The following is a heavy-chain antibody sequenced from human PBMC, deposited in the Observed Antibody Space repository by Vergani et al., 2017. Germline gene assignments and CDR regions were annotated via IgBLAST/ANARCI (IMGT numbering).Heavy chain of an antibody. CDR1: GGPISSYY. Sequence: QVQLQESGPGLVKPSETLSLICTVSGGPISSYYWSWIRQPPGKGLEWIGYIYYSGSTNYNPSLKSRVTISVDTSKNQFSLKLSSVTAADTAVYYCARNPYCGGDCYSDAFDIWGQGTMVTVSS. V-gene: IGHV4-59*01. D-gene: IGHD2-21*02. CDR2: IYYSGST. CDR3: ARNPYCGGDCYSDAFDI. J-gene: IGHJ3*02.